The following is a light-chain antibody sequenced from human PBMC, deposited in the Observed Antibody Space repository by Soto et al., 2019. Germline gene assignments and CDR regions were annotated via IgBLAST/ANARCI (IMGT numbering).Light chain of an antibody. J-gene: IGLJ1*01. CDR2: DVS. CDR1: SSDVGGYNY. V-gene: IGLV2-14*01. CDR3: SSYTISSTLV. Sequence: QSALTQPASVSGSPGQSITISCTGTSSDVGGYNYVSWYQQHPGKVPKLMIYDVSNRPSGVSNRFSGSKSGNTASLTISGLQAEDEADYYCSSYTISSTLVFGTGTKLTVL.